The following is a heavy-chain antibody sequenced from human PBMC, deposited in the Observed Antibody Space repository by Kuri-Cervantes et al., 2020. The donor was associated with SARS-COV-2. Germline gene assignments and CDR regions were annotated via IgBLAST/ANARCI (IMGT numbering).Heavy chain of an antibody. CDR1: GGTFSSYA. CDR2: IIPIFGIA. D-gene: IGHD3-22*01. Sequence: SVKVSCKASGGTFSSYAISWVRQAPGQGLEWMGRIIPIFGIADYAQKFQGRVTITADKSTSTAYMELSSLRSEDTAVYYCARVWYYYDSSGPPWYYYYGMDVWGQGTTVTVSS. V-gene: IGHV1-69*04. J-gene: IGHJ6*02. CDR3: ARVWYYYDSSGPPWYYYYGMDV.